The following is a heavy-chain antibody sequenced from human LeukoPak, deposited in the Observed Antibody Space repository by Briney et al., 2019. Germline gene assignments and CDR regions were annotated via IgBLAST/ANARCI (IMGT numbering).Heavy chain of an antibody. D-gene: IGHD6-19*01. CDR2: ISGSGGST. CDR1: GFTFSSYA. J-gene: IGHJ4*02. Sequence: GGSLRLSCAASGFTFSSYAMSWARQAPGEGLEWVSAISGSGGSTYYADSVKGRFTISRDNSKNTLYLQMNSLRAEDTAVYYCAKGPGWLVQGRFDYWGQGTLVTVSS. V-gene: IGHV3-23*01. CDR3: AKGPGWLVQGRFDY.